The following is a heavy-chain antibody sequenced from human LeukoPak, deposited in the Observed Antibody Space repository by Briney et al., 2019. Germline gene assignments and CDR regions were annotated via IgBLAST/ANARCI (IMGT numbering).Heavy chain of an antibody. CDR2: MNPNSGNT. CDR3: ARAYGYSYGLIWAYYYYYMDV. V-gene: IGHV1-8*01. J-gene: IGHJ6*03. Sequence: AASVKVSCKASGYTFTSYDINWVRQATGQGLEWMGWMNPNSGNTGYAQKFQGRVTMTRNTSISAAYMELSSLRSEDTAVYYCARAYGYSYGLIWAYYYYYMDVWGKGTTVTISS. D-gene: IGHD5-18*01. CDR1: GYTFTSYD.